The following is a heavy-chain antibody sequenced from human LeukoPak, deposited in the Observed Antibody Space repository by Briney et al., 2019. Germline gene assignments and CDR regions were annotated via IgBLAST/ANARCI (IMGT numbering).Heavy chain of an antibody. CDR1: GGSISSSSYY. CDR3: ARGIADPYSFDS. D-gene: IGHD6-13*01. CDR2: IYYSGST. Sequence: SETLTLTCTVSGGSISSSSYYWGRIRQPPGKGLEGIGSIYYSGSTYYNPSLKSRVTISVDTSKNQFSLNVSSVTAADTAVYYCARGIADPYSFDSWGQGTLVTVSS. J-gene: IGHJ4*02. V-gene: IGHV4-39*07.